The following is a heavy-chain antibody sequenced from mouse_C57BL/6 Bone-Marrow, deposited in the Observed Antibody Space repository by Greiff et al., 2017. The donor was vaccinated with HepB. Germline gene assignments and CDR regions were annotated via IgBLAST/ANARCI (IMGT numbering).Heavy chain of an antibody. CDR1: GYTFTNYW. J-gene: IGHJ3*01. CDR2: IYPGGGYT. D-gene: IGHD2-1*01. Sequence: VQLQQSGAELVRPGTSVKMSCKASGYTFTNYWIGWAKQRPGHGLEWIGDIYPGGGYTNYNEKFKGKATLTADKSSSTAYMQFSSLTSEDSAIYYCAREGVTCWFAYWGQGTLVTVSA. V-gene: IGHV1-63*01. CDR3: AREGVTCWFAY.